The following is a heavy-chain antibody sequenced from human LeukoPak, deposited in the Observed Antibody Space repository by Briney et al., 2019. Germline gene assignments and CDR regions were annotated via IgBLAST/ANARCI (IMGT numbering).Heavy chain of an antibody. CDR2: MNPNSGNT. CDR1: GYTFTGSSWY. CDR3: ARVGYYGSGSYSFDP. V-gene: IGHV1-8*02. D-gene: IGHD3-10*01. Sequence: GDSVKVSCKASGYTFTGSSWYLYWLRQAPGQGLEWMGWMNPNSGNTGYAQKFQGRVTMTRNTSISTAYMELSSLRSEDTAVYYCARVGYYGSGSYSFDPWGQGTLVTVSS. J-gene: IGHJ5*02.